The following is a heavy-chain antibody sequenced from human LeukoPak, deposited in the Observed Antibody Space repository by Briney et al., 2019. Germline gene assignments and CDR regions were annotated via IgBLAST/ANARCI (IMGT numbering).Heavy chain of an antibody. CDR3: ARDRYHYGSGSYPDY. D-gene: IGHD3-10*01. Sequence: GGSLRLSCAASGFTFSSYSMNWVRQAPGKGLEWVSSISSSSSYIYYADSVKGRFTISRDNAKNSLYLQMNSLRAEDTAVYYCARDRYHYGSGSYPDYWGQGTLVTVSS. J-gene: IGHJ4*02. CDR2: ISSSSSYI. V-gene: IGHV3-21*04. CDR1: GFTFSSYS.